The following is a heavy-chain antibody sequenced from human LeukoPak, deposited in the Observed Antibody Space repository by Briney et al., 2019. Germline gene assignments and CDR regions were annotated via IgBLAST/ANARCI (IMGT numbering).Heavy chain of an antibody. CDR2: IYHSGNT. D-gene: IGHD2-15*01. CDR3: ARVLLYCSGGSCYSDAFDI. Sequence: KASGTLSLTCAVSGGSISSSYWWSWVRQPPGKGLEWIGEIYHSGNTNYNPSLKSRVTISVDTSKNQFSLKLSPVTAADTAVYYCARVLLYCSGGSCYSDAFDIWGQGTMVTVSS. V-gene: IGHV4-4*02. CDR1: GGSISSSYW. J-gene: IGHJ3*02.